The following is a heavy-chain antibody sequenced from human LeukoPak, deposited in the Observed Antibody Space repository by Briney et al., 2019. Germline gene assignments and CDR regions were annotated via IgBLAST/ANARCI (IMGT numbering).Heavy chain of an antibody. V-gene: IGHV3-23*01. CDR1: GFTFSNYA. Sequence: PGGSLRLSCTASGFTFSNYAMSWVRPAPRKGLEWVSTISGSDGSTYYTDSVKGRFTISRDNSKNTLYLQMNSLRVEDTAIYYCAKGRGYCTGGSCYSDYWGQGTLVTVSS. J-gene: IGHJ4*02. D-gene: IGHD2-15*01. CDR2: ISGSDGST. CDR3: AKGRGYCTGGSCYSDY.